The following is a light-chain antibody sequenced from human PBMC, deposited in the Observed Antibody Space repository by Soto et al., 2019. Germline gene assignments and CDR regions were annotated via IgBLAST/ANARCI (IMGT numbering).Light chain of an antibody. J-gene: IGKJ2*01. Sequence: DIQMTPSPSTLSASVGDRVTITCRASQSISSWLAWYQQKPGTAPKLLIYKASSLQSGVPSRFSGSGSGTEFTLTISSLQPDEFATYYCQQYSSYPYTFGQGTKLEIK. V-gene: IGKV1-5*03. CDR3: QQYSSYPYT. CDR2: KAS. CDR1: QSISSW.